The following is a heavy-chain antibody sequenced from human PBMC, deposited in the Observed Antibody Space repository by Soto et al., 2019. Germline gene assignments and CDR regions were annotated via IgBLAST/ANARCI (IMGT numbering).Heavy chain of an antibody. CDR1: GYNFSSHG. V-gene: IGHV1-18*01. Sequence: QAPLVQSGAEVKKPGASVKVSCKASGYNFSSHGISWVRQAPGQGLEWMGRISAHNGNTVYEQRLQGRVTMTTDTSTSTVYMELRSLRSDDAAVYYCARVYILGAGSSYGMDVWGQGTTVTVSS. CDR3: ARVYILGAGSSYGMDV. CDR2: ISAHNGNT. D-gene: IGHD1-26*01. J-gene: IGHJ6*02.